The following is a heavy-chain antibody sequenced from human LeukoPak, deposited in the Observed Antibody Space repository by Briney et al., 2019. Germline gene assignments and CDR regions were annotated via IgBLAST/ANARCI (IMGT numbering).Heavy chain of an antibody. CDR2: IYYSGST. Sequence: SETLSLTCTVSGGSISSYYWSWIRQPPGKGLEWIGYIYYSGSTNYNPSLKSRVTISVDTSKNQFSLKLTSVTAADTAVYYCARHTSYGHFDYWGQGTLITVSS. J-gene: IGHJ4*02. CDR1: GGSISSYY. D-gene: IGHD3-10*01. CDR3: ARHTSYGHFDY. V-gene: IGHV4-59*08.